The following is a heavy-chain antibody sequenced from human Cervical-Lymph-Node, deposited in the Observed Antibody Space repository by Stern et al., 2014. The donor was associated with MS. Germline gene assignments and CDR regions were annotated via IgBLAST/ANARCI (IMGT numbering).Heavy chain of an antibody. J-gene: IGHJ6*02. CDR2: SIPILGKT. CDR1: GDTFINFG. Sequence: EQLLESGAEVKKPGSSVKVSCTASGDTFINFGISWVRLAPGQGLEWMGGSIPILGKTEYIQRLQGRLTIRADEYATTVYMETNSLRSDDTAVYYCARDNDDNGMDVWGQGTTVIVSS. CDR3: ARDNDDNGMDV. D-gene: IGHD1-1*01. V-gene: IGHV1-69*01.